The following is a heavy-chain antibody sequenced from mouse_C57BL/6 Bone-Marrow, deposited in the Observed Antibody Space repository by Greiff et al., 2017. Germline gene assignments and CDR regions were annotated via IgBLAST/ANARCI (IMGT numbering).Heavy chain of an antibody. CDR1: GYTFTSYG. D-gene: IGHD1-1*01. J-gene: IGHJ2*01. V-gene: IGHV1-81*01. Sequence: QVQLKQSGAELARPGASVKLSCKASGYTFTSYGISWVKQRTGQGLEWIGEIYPRSGNTYYNEKFKGKATLTADKSSSTAYMELRSLTSEDSAVYFCARWVTTVVAPFGDWGQGTTLTVSS. CDR3: ARWVTTVVAPFGD. CDR2: IYPRSGNT.